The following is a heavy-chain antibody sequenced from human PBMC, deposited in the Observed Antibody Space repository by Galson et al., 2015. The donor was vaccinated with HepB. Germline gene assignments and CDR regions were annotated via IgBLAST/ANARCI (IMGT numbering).Heavy chain of an antibody. Sequence: SLRLSCAASGFTFSSYAMSWVRQAPGKGLEWVSAISGSGGSTHYADSVKGRFTISRDNSKNTLYLQMNSLRAEDTAVYYCAKSAGYYYDSSGHFDYWGQGTLVTVSS. CDR3: AKSAGYYYDSSGHFDY. D-gene: IGHD3-22*01. CDR2: ISGSGGST. CDR1: GFTFSSYA. J-gene: IGHJ4*02. V-gene: IGHV3-23*01.